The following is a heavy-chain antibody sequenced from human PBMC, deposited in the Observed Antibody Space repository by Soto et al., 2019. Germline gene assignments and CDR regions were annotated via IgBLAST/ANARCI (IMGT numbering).Heavy chain of an antibody. Sequence: EVQLLESGGGLVQPGGSLRLSCAASGFTFSSYAMSWVRQAPGKGLEWVSAISGSGGSTYYADSVKGRFTISRDNSKNTLYLQMNSPRAEDTAVYYCAKGVSVSIAARGLAGNYWGQGTLVTVSS. D-gene: IGHD6-6*01. CDR1: GFTFSSYA. J-gene: IGHJ4*02. V-gene: IGHV3-23*01. CDR2: ISGSGGST. CDR3: AKGVSVSIAARGLAGNY.